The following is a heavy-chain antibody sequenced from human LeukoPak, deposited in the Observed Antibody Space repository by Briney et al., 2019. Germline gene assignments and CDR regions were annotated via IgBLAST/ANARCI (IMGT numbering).Heavy chain of an antibody. D-gene: IGHD1-7*01. V-gene: IGHV3-53*01. CDR1: GLTVISNY. J-gene: IGHJ6*03. CDR3: ARAVTGTTSYYYYMDV. Sequence: GGSLRLSCAASGLTVISNYMTWVRQAPGKGLEWVSLISSGGSTFYADSVMGRFTIFRDNPKNTLYLQINSLRAEDTPVYYCARAVTGTTSYYYYMDVWGKGATVTVSS. CDR2: ISSGGST.